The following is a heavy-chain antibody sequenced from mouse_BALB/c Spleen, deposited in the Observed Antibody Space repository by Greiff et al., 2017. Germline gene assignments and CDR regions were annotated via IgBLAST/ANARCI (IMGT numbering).Heavy chain of an antibody. D-gene: IGHD1-1*01. CDR2: INSNGGST. Sequence: DVMLVESGGGLVQPGGSLKLSCAASGFTFSSYGMSWVRQTPDKRLELVATINSNGGSTYYPDSVKGRFTISRDNAKNTLYLQMSSLKSEDTAMYYCARDYYGSSSWFAYWGQGTLVTVSA. CDR1: GFTFSSYG. J-gene: IGHJ3*01. CDR3: ARDYYGSSSWFAY. V-gene: IGHV5-6-3*01.